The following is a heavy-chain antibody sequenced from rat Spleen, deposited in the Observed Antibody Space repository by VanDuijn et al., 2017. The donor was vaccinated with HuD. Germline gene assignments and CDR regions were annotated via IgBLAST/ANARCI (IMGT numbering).Heavy chain of an antibody. CDR2: LWSNGDT. CDR1: GLSLTSNT. Sequence: QVQLKESGPGLVQPSQTLSLTCTVSGLSLTSNTVSWIRQSPGTGLEWMGVLWSNGDTDYNSAIKSRLSISRDTSKSQVFLKMNSLQTEDTAMYFCARTSYSSWDYVMDAWGQGASVTVSS. D-gene: IGHD1-2*01. J-gene: IGHJ4*01. CDR3: ARTSYSSWDYVMDA. V-gene: IGHV2-47*01.